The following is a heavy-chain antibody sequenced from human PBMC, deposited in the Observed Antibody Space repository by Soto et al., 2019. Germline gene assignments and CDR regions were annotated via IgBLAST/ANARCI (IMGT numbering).Heavy chain of an antibody. Sequence: GGSLRLSCAASGFAVRSNYMTWVRQAPGKGLECVSVLSTSGNTYYADSVRGRFTVSRDNSKNTLWLQMNSLRGEETAIYFCARVKVMTHKSRWFDPWGRGTLVTVSS. CDR2: LSTSGNT. J-gene: IGHJ5*02. CDR3: ARVKVMTHKSRWFDP. CDR1: GFAVRSNY. V-gene: IGHV3-53*01. D-gene: IGHD6-13*01.